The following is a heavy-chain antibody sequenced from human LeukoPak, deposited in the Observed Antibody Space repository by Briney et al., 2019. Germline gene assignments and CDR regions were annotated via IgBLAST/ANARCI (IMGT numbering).Heavy chain of an antibody. J-gene: IGHJ3*01. Sequence: SETLSLTCTVSGVSVSSGRYYWSWIRQPPGKGLEWIGYIYYSGSTNYNPSLKSRVTISVDMSKNQFSLRLSSVTTADTAVYYCARVPGGGTAANWGQGTMVTVSS. V-gene: IGHV4-61*01. D-gene: IGHD1-7*01. CDR3: ARVPGGGTAAN. CDR1: GVSVSSGRYY. CDR2: IYYSGST.